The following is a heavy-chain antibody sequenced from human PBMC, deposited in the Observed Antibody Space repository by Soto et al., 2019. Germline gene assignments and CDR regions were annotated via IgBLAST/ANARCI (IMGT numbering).Heavy chain of an antibody. J-gene: IGHJ4*02. V-gene: IGHV1-8*01. D-gene: IGHD2-15*01. CDR3: ARGKPKNQGGGYLDY. Sequence: QVQLVQSGAEVKKPGASVKVSCKASGSTFTSYDINWVRQATGQGLEWMGWMNPNSGNKGYAQKFQVRVTMTMNTSLSTAYMELSSLRSEYTAVYYGARGKPKNQGGGYLDYWGKGTLVTVSS. CDR1: GSTFTSYD. CDR2: MNPNSGNK.